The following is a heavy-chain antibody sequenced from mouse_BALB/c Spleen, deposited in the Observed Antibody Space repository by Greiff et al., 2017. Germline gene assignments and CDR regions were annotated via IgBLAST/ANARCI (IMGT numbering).Heavy chain of an antibody. CDR3: TRQGYYGSSPWFAY. CDR2: IYPGSGST. D-gene: IGHD1-1*01. J-gene: IGHJ3*01. CDR1: GYTFTSYW. Sequence: LKQPGSELVRPGASVKLSCKASGYTFTSYWMHWVKQRPGQGLEWIGNIYPGSGSTNYDEKFKSKATLTVDTSSSTAYMQLSSLTSEDSAVYYCTRQGYYGSSPWFAYWGQGTLVTVSA. V-gene: IGHV1S22*01.